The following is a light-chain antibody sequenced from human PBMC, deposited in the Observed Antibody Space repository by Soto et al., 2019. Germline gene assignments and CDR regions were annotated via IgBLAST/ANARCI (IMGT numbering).Light chain of an antibody. V-gene: IGLV1-47*02. CDR2: SNN. Sequence: QSVLTQPPSASGTPGQGVTISCSGSTSNIGSNYVYWYQQLPGTAPKLLIYSNNQRPSGVPDRFSGSKSGTSASLAISGLRSEDEADYYCATWDDSMNVVFGGGTKVTVL. CDR1: TSNIGSNY. CDR3: ATWDDSMNVV. J-gene: IGLJ3*02.